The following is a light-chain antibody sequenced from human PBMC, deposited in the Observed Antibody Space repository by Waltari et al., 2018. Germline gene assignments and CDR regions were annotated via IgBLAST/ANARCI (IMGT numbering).Light chain of an antibody. Sequence: SYELSQPPSVSVSPGQTARIPCSGDSLPKQYAYWYQQKAGQAPVLIVYKDTERPSGIPERFSGSSSGTTVTLTISGVQAEDETNYYCQSANSRSKVVFGGGTKVTVL. CDR2: KDT. CDR3: QSANSRSKVV. CDR1: SLPKQY. J-gene: IGLJ2*01. V-gene: IGLV3-25*03.